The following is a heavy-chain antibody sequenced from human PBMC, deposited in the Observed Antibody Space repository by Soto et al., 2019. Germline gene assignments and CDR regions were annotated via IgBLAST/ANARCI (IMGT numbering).Heavy chain of an antibody. CDR1: GDSISSAYF. D-gene: IGHD3-3*01. J-gene: IGHJ4*02. V-gene: IGHV4-38-2*01. Sequence: PSETLSLTCAVSGDSISSAYFWAWIRQSPGKGLEWIGSIYHSGTTYYTTSINSRATISVDTYKNQFSPKLSSVADADSAVYCCARTDNVGYYPYFGQGILVTVSS. CDR2: IYHSGTT. CDR3: ARTDNVGYYPY.